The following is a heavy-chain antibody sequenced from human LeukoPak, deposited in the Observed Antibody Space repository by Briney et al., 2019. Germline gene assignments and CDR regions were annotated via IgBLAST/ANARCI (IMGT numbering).Heavy chain of an antibody. CDR2: MYYNGNTNGIA. D-gene: IGHD1-26*01. CDR1: GASISSYY. CDR3: ATNRAGTYDRPFDI. J-gene: IGHJ3*02. V-gene: IGHV4-59*08. Sequence: SETLSLTCTVSGASISSYYWSWIRQPPGKALEWIGYMYYNGNTNGIANYNPSLKSRVTISIDTSKNQFSLELSSVTATDTAVYFCATNRAGTYDRPFDIWGQGTMVTVSS.